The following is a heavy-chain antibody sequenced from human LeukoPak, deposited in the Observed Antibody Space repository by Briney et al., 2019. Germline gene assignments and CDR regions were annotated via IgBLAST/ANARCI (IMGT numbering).Heavy chain of an antibody. Sequence: GGSLRLSCAASGFTVSSNYMSWVRQAPGKGLEWVSLIYIGGNTHHADSVKGRFTTSRDNSKNTVYLQMNSLTVEDTAVYYCARPRSGTYGLFDSWGQGTLVRVSS. CDR3: ARPRSGTYGLFDS. CDR2: IYIGGNT. J-gene: IGHJ4*02. CDR1: GFTVSSNY. D-gene: IGHD1-26*01. V-gene: IGHV3-53*01.